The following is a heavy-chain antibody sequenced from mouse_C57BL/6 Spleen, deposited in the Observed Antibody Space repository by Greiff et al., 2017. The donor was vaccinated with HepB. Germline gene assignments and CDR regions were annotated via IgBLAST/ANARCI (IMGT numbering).Heavy chain of an antibody. CDR1: GFSLSTSGMG. CDR2: IYWDDDK. V-gene: IGHV8-12*01. D-gene: IGHD1-1*01. Sequence: QVTLKVSGPGILQSSQTLSLTCSFSGFSLSTSGMGVSWIRQPSGKGLEWLAHIYWDDDKRYNPSLKSRLTISKDTSRNQVFLKITSVDTANTATYYGAGRDLDYGSSPYFDYWGQGTTLTVSS. CDR3: AGRDLDYGSSPYFDY. J-gene: IGHJ2*01.